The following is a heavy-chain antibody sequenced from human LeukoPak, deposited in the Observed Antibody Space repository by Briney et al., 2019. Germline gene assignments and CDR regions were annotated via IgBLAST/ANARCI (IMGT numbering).Heavy chain of an antibody. CDR2: IYPGDSDT. D-gene: IGHD3-22*01. CDR1: GYSFTSYW. J-gene: IGHJ4*02. CDR3: ARQYYYESSGSSFDY. Sequence: GESLKISCKGSGYSFTSYWIGWVRQMPGKGLEWMGIIYPGDSDTRYSPSFQGQVTISADKSISTAYLQWSSLKASDTAMYYCARQYYYESSGSSFDYWGKGTLVTVSS. V-gene: IGHV5-51*01.